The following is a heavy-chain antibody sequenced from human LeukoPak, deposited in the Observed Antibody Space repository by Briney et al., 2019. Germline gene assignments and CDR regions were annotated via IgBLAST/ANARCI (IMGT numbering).Heavy chain of an antibody. D-gene: IGHD2/OR15-2a*01. V-gene: IGHV1-18*03. J-gene: IGHJ6*02. CDR3: ARVSPASGYYYYYYYGMDV. CDR1: GYTFTSYG. CDR2: ISAYNGNT. Sequence: ASVKVSCKASGYTFTSYGISWVRQAPGQGLEWMGWISAYNGNTNYAQKLQGRVTMTTDTSTSTAYMELRSLRSDDMAVYYCARVSPASGYYYYYYYGMDVWGQGTTVTVSS.